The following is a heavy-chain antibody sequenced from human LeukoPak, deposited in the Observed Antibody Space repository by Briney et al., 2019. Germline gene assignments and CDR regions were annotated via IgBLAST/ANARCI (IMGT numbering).Heavy chain of an antibody. CDR2: ISSSGSTI. V-gene: IGHV3-11*01. J-gene: IGHJ4*02. D-gene: IGHD2-21*02. CDR1: GFTFSDYY. CDR3: ARDRGPATAFFDY. Sequence: GGSLSLSCAASGFTFSDYYMSWIRQAPGKGLEWVSYISSSGSTIYYADSVKGRFTISRDNAKNSLYLQMNSLRAEDTAVYYCARDRGPATAFFDYWGQGTLVTVPS.